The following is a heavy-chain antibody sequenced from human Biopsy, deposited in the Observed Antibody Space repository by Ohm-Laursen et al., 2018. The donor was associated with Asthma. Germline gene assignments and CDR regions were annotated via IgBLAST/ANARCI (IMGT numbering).Heavy chain of an antibody. V-gene: IGHV4-34*01. CDR3: ARAAITGIRGWFDP. CDR2: IDQSGYT. Sequence: SETLSLTCTVYGGYLTGHYWNWIRQPPGKGLEWIGEIDQSGYTNFNPSLKSRVTISADTSKNKFHLNLSSVTAADTAVYFCARAAITGIRGWFDPWGQGTQVTVSS. D-gene: IGHD1-20*01. J-gene: IGHJ5*02. CDR1: GGYLTGHY.